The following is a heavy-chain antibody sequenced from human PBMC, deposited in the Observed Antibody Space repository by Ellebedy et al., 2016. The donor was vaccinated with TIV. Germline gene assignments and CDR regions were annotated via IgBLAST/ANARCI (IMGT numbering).Heavy chain of an antibody. CDR3: ARDGATVNPLDY. J-gene: IGHJ4*02. CDR2: INSDGSST. Sequence: PGGSLRLSCAASGFTFSSYWMYWVRQAPGKGLVWVSRINSDGSSTNYPDSVEGRFTISRDNAKNTLNLQMNSLRVEETGVYYCARDGATVNPLDYWGQGTLVTVSS. D-gene: IGHD3-16*01. V-gene: IGHV3-74*01. CDR1: GFTFSSYW.